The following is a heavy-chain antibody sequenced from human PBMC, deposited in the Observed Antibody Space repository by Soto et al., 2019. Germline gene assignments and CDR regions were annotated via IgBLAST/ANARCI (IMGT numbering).Heavy chain of an antibody. J-gene: IGHJ5*01. V-gene: IGHV3-21*06. D-gene: IGHD2-15*01. CDR2: ITNRGTHT. CDR3: ARAHEVAWFDS. CDR1: GFSFSSYT. Sequence: LRLSCTASGFSFSSYTMNWVRQAPGKGLQWVASITNRGTHTYSADSVKGRFTISRDNDKNSLYLQMNNLRAEDTAAYYCARAHEVAWFDSWGLGTLVTSPQ.